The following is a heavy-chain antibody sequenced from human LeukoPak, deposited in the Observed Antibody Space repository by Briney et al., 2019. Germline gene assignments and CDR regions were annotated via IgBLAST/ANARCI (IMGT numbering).Heavy chain of an antibody. CDR1: GGSFSGYY. D-gene: IGHD2-2*01. CDR3: ARTEGYCSSTSCSEYFQH. CDR2: INHSGST. Sequence: SVTLSLTCAVYGGSFSGYYWGWIRQPPGKGLEWIGEINHSGSTNYNPSLKSRVTISVDTSKSQFSLKLSSVTAADTAVYYCARTEGYCSSTSCSEYFQHWGQGTLVTVSS. V-gene: IGHV4-34*01. J-gene: IGHJ1*01.